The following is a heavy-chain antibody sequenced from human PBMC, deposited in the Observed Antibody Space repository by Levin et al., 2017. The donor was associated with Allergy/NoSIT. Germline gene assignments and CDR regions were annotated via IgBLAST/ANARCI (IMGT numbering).Heavy chain of an antibody. CDR2: ISDTGGTT. Sequence: GGSLRLSCAASGFSFSTSPMTWIRQAPGRGLEWVSRISDTGGTTYYAPSFKGRFSISRDNSKNTVYLQMTSLRADDTAVYFCAKDEKSRYYGMDVWGQGTTVAVS. CDR1: GFSFSTSP. CDR3: AKDEKSRYYGMDV. V-gene: IGHV3-23*01. J-gene: IGHJ6*02.